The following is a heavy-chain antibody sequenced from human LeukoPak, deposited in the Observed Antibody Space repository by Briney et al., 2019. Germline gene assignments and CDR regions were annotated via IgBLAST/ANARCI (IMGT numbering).Heavy chain of an antibody. D-gene: IGHD6-13*01. J-gene: IGHJ4*02. CDR2: IKPDGSAQ. CDR1: GFTFSSNW. CDR3: VKDKGIALRPSLPGFY. Sequence: QSGGSLRLSCATSGFTFSSNWMSWVRHVPGRGLDWVANIKPDGSAQYYAASVKGRFTISRDNSKNTLYLQMNSLRAEDTALYYCVKDKGIALRPSLPGFYWGQGILVTVSS. V-gene: IGHV3-7*03.